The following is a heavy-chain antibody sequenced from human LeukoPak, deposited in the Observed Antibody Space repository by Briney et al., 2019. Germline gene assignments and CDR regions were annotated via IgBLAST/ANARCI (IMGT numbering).Heavy chain of an antibody. J-gene: IGHJ4*02. Sequence: GGSLSLSCAASGFTFSKHIMLGVRQATGRGLVGVAFIRFDGTNRHYVDSVNGRVTISRDNPNNMLYLQMNSLKFDDTAVYYCARDAYHSGDLDQWGEGTLVIVSS. D-gene: IGHD3/OR15-3a*01. CDR1: GFTFSKHI. V-gene: IGHV3-30*02. CDR2: IRFDGTNR. CDR3: ARDAYHSGDLDQ.